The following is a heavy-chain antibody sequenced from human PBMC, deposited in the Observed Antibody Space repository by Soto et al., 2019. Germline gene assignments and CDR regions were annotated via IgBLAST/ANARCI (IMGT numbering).Heavy chain of an antibody. Sequence: PGGSLRLSCAASGFTFSSYSMNWVRQAPGKGLEWVSSISSSSSYIYYADSVKGRFTISRDNAKNSLYLQMNSLRAEDTAVYYCARDPPSTYSSSWYWLFDYWGQGTLVTVSS. J-gene: IGHJ4*02. CDR2: ISSSSSYI. CDR3: ARDPPSTYSSSWYWLFDY. CDR1: GFTFSSYS. V-gene: IGHV3-21*01. D-gene: IGHD6-13*01.